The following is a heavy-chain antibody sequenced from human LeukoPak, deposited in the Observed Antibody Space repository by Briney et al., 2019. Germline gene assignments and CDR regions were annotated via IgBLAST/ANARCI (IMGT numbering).Heavy chain of an antibody. CDR2: INSGGSST. CDR1: GFIFSSYW. Sequence: GGSLRLSCAASGFIFSSYWMHWVRQAPGKGLVWVSRINSGGSSTSYADSVKGRFTISRDNAKNTLYLQMNSLRAEDTAVYYCAREDSAHVVVSAAIGTTGPGVAAFDIWGQGTMVTVSS. V-gene: IGHV3-74*01. J-gene: IGHJ3*02. CDR3: AREDSAHVVVSAAIGTTGPGVAAFDI. D-gene: IGHD2-2*02.